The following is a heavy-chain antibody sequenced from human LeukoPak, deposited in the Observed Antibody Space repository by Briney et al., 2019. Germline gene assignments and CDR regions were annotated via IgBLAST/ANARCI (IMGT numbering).Heavy chain of an antibody. Sequence: SRTLSLTCTVSGNSISSGDNYWSWIRQPAGNGLEWIGRIYTSGSTNYNPSLKSRVTISGDTSKNLFSLRLSSVTAADTAVYYCARASYSYDINGWVPFDYWGQGTLVTVSS. CDR2: IYTSGST. V-gene: IGHV4-61*02. D-gene: IGHD3-22*01. CDR1: GNSISSGDNY. CDR3: ARASYSYDINGWVPFDY. J-gene: IGHJ4*02.